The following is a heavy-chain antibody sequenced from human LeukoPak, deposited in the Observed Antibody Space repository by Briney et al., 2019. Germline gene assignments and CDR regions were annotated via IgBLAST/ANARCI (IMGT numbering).Heavy chain of an antibody. CDR1: GFTFTSYS. CDR2: ISGGGGST. J-gene: IGHJ4*02. D-gene: IGHD6-13*01. Sequence: GGSLRLSCAASGFTFTSYSMNWVRQAPGKGLEWVSTISGGGGSTYYADSVKGRFTISRDNSKNTLYLQMNSLRAEDTAAYYCAKEATGSWYSYFDYWGQGTLVTVSS. V-gene: IGHV3-23*01. CDR3: AKEATGSWYSYFDY.